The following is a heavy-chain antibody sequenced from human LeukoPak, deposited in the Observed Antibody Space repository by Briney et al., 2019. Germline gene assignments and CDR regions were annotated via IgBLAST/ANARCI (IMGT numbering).Heavy chain of an antibody. Sequence: KSGGSLRLSCAAYGFTFSSYSMNWVRQAPGKGLEWASSISSTSSYIYYADSVKGRFTISRDNAKNSLFLQMNSLRAEDTAVYYCARPYCSSASCYGVDVWGKGTTVTVSS. V-gene: IGHV3-21*01. D-gene: IGHD2-2*01. CDR1: GFTFSSYS. CDR3: ARPYCSSASCYGVDV. CDR2: ISSTSSYI. J-gene: IGHJ6*04.